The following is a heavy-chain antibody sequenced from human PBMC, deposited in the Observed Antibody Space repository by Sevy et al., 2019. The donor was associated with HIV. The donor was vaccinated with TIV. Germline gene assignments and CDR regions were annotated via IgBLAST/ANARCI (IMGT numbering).Heavy chain of an antibody. CDR1: GFTFSSYG. Sequence: GGSLRLSCAASGFTFSSYGMHWVRQAPGKGLEWVAFIRYDGSNKYYADSGKGRFTISRDNSKNTLFLQMNSLRAEDTAVYYCAKAPFEYSRSGQYFQHWGQGTLATASS. CDR2: IRYDGSNK. V-gene: IGHV3-30*02. CDR3: AKAPFEYSRSGQYFQH. J-gene: IGHJ1*01. D-gene: IGHD6-6*01.